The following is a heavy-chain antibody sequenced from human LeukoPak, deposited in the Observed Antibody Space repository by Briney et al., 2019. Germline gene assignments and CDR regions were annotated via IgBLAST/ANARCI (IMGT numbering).Heavy chain of an antibody. CDR1: GGTFSSYA. CDR2: IIPIFGTA. J-gene: IGHJ3*02. V-gene: IGHV1-69*13. D-gene: IGHD4-17*01. Sequence: SVKVSCKASGGTFSSYAISWVRQAPGQGLEWMGGIIPIFGTANYAQKFQGRVTITADESTSTAYMELSSLRSEDTAVYCCARARTTVTLYDAFDIWGQGTMVTVSS. CDR3: ARARTTVTLYDAFDI.